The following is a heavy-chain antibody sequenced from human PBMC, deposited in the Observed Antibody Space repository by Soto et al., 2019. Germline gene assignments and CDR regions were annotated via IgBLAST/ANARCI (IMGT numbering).Heavy chain of an antibody. J-gene: IGHJ4*02. CDR1: GFTFSDAW. D-gene: IGHD3-22*01. Sequence: EVQLVESGGGLVKPGGSLRLSCAASGFTFSDAWMSWVRQAPGKGLEWVGRIKSKTDGGTTDYAAPVKGRFTVSRNDSKNTLYLQMNSLKTEDTVVYYCTTDLRDYYDSDTYYYNLAFDYCGQGTLVTVSA. V-gene: IGHV3-15*01. CDR3: TTDLRDYYDSDTYYYNLAFDY. CDR2: IKSKTDGGTT.